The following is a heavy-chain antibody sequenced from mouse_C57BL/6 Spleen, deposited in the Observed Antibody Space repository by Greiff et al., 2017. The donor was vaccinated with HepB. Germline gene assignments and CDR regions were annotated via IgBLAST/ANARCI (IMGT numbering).Heavy chain of an antibody. CDR2: FYPGSGSI. V-gene: IGHV1-62-2*01. J-gene: IGHJ2*01. CDR1: GYTFTEYT. D-gene: IGHD2-3*01. Sequence: QVQLQQSGAELVKPGASVKLSCKASGYTFTEYTIHWVKQRSGQGLEWIGWFYPGSGSIKYNEKFKDKATLTADKSSITVYMELSRLTSEDSAVYFCARHEEEGDGYSHYFDYWGQGTTLTVSS. CDR3: ARHEEEGDGYSHYFDY.